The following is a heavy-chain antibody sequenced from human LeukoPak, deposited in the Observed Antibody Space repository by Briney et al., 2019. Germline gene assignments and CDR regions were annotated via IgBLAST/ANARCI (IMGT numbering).Heavy chain of an antibody. CDR3: AKPYYYGSRSYMDY. V-gene: IGHV3-30*18. CDR1: GFTFSNYG. D-gene: IGHD3-10*01. CDR2: ISYDGSNT. J-gene: IGHJ4*02. Sequence: GGSLRLSCAASGFTFSNYGMHWVRQAPGKGLEWVAVISYDGSNTYYADSVKGRFTISRDNSKNMLYLQMNSLRAEDTAVYYCAKPYYYGSRSYMDYWGQGTLVTVSS.